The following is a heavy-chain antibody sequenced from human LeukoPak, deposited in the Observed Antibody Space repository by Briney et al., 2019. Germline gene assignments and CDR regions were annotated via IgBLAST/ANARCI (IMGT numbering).Heavy chain of an antibody. CDR2: MNPNSGNT. V-gene: IGHV1-8*01. D-gene: IGHD2-2*02. Sequence: GASVKVSCKASGYTFTSYDINWVRQATGQGLEWMGWMNPNSGNTGYAQKFQGRVTMTRNTSISTAYMELSSLRFEDTAVYYCARGRYCSSTSCYTRGYYYYGMDVWGQGTTVTVSS. J-gene: IGHJ6*02. CDR3: ARGRYCSSTSCYTRGYYYYGMDV. CDR1: GYTFTSYD.